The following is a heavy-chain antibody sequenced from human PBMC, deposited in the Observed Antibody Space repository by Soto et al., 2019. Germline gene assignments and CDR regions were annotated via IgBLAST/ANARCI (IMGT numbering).Heavy chain of an antibody. CDR1: GYTFTSTW. CDR3: TRAPRGIIVAPDY. V-gene: IGHV1-46*01. CDR2: INPYGGAA. J-gene: IGHJ4*02. Sequence: GASVKVSCKASGYTFTSTWMHWVRQAPGQGLEWMGIINPYGGAATYAEKFQGRVTMTRDTSTATDYMELSSLTSEDTAVYYCTRAPRGIIVAPDYWGQGTLVTVSS. D-gene: IGHD6-19*01.